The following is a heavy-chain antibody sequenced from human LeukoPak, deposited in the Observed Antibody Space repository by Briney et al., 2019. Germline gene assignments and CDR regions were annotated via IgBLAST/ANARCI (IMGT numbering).Heavy chain of an antibody. J-gene: IGHJ4*02. D-gene: IGHD5-18*01. CDR2: ISGSGDST. Sequence: PGGSLRLSCAASGFTFSSYAMSWVRQAPGEGLEGGSAISGSGDSTYYADSVKGPLTISRDNSKNTLYLQTNSLRAEDTAVYYCEKGGGYSYGFHYFDYWGQGTLVTVSS. V-gene: IGHV3-23*01. CDR1: GFTFSSYA. CDR3: EKGGGYSYGFHYFDY.